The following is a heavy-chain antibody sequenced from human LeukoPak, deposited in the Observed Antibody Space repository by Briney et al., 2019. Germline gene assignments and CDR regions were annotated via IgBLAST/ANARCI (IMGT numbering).Heavy chain of an antibody. CDR1: DGSISSGSYY. Sequence: PSETLSLTCTVSDGSISSGSYYWSWIRQPAGKGLEWIRRVYSSGSTDYNPCLKGRLTLSGATSKIQFSLRLSSVPVADTAVYYCPRTPLRGATFFTSSPNWFDTWGQGTLVTVSS. CDR3: PRTPLRGATFFTSSPNWFDT. CDR2: VYSSGST. J-gene: IGHJ5*02. D-gene: IGHD3-10*01. V-gene: IGHV4-61*02.